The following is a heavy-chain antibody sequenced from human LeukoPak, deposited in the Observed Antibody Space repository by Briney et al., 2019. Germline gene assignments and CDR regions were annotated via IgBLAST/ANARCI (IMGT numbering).Heavy chain of an antibody. CDR3: ARGKPAFDL. V-gene: IGHV4-34*01. CDR2: INHSGST. J-gene: IGHJ2*01. Sequence: SETLSLTCAVYGGSFSGCYWSWIRQPPGKGLEWIGEINHSGSTNYNPSLKSRVTISVDTSKNQFSLKLSSVTAADTAVYYCARGKPAFDLWGRGTLVTVSS. CDR1: GGSFSGCY.